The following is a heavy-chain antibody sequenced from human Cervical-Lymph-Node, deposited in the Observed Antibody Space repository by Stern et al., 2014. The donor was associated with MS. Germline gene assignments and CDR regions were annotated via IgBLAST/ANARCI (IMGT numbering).Heavy chain of an antibody. CDR1: GFTFSSYS. CDR2: ISSGGSYI. Sequence: EDQLVESGGGLVKPGGSLRLSCAASGFTFSSYSMNWVRQAPGKGLEWVGFISSGGSYIYYADSLKGRFTIPRDNAKNSLYLQMNSLRAEDTAVYYCARGRGGNYRYYFDYWGQGTLVTVSS. D-gene: IGHD4-23*01. CDR3: ARGRGGNYRYYFDY. V-gene: IGHV3-21*01. J-gene: IGHJ4*02.